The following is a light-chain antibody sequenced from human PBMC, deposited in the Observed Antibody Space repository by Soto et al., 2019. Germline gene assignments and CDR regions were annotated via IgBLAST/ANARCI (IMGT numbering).Light chain of an antibody. CDR2: DVS. CDR1: QSIIGW. CDR3: QLLD. Sequence: DIQMTPSPSTLSASVGDIVNITCRASQSIIGWLAWYQRTPGKAPKLLIYDVSSLGSGVPSRFSGSGSGTEIALAISSLQPHDIATPDRQLLDIAGGTKVDIK. J-gene: IGKJ4*01. V-gene: IGKV1-5*01.